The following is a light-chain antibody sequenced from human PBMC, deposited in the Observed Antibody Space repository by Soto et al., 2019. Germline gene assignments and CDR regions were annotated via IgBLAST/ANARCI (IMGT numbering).Light chain of an antibody. CDR2: DAS. CDR3: QQYDNLLT. CDR1: QGISNY. V-gene: IGKV1-33*01. Sequence: DIQMTQSPSSLSASVGDRVTITCRASQGISNYLAWYQQKPGKVPKLLIYDASNLETGVPSRFSGSGSGTDFTFTISSLQPEDIATYYCQQYDNLLTFGGGTRVETK. J-gene: IGKJ4*01.